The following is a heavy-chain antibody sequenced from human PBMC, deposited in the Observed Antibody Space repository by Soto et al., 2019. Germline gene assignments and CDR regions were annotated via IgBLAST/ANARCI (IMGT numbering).Heavy chain of an antibody. CDR3: ARAPLGYCSGGSCFYFDY. J-gene: IGHJ4*02. D-gene: IGHD2-15*01. CDR1: GGSISSGGYY. Sequence: QVQLQESGPGLVKPSQTLSLTCTVSGGSISSGGYYWSWIRQHPGKGLEWIGYIYYSGSTYYNPSLKSRVTISVDTSKNPFSLKLSSVTAADTAVYYCARAPLGYCSGGSCFYFDYWGQGTLVTVSS. V-gene: IGHV4-31*03. CDR2: IYYSGST.